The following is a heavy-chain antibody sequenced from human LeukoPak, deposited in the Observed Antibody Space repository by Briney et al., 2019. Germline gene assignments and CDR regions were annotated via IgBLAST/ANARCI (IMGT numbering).Heavy chain of an antibody. J-gene: IGHJ1*01. CDR1: GGSISSSNW. D-gene: IGHD6-13*01. CDR2: TYHSGST. CDR3: ARVMGSSWYGGYFQH. Sequence: SETLSLTCAVSGGSISSSNWWSWVRQPPGKGLEWIGETYHSGSTNYNPSLKSRVTISVDKSKNQFSLKLSSVTAADTAVYYCARVMGSSWYGGYFQHWGQGTLVTVSS. V-gene: IGHV4-4*02.